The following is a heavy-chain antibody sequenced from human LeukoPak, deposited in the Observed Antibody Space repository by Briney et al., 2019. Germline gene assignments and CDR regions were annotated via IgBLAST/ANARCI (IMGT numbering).Heavy chain of an antibody. CDR2: ISSGAGVT. V-gene: IGHV3-23*01. CDR1: GFNFSSFV. D-gene: IGHD3-16*01. Sequence: GGSLRLSCVGSGFNFSSFVMNWVRQTPGKGLEWISAISSGAGVTYYADSVKGRFTISRDNSKNSFFLDMNSLRADDTALYYCAKDGTFGDFDHWGQGALVAVSS. J-gene: IGHJ4*02. CDR3: AKDGTFGDFDH.